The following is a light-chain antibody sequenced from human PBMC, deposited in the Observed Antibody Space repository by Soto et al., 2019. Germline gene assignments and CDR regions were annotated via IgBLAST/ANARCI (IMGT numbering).Light chain of an antibody. CDR1: QSINNY. J-gene: IGKJ2*01. Sequence: DIQMTQSPSSLSASLGDRVTITCRASQSINNYLNWYQQEEGKAPTLLIYAATSLQSGVPSRFSGSGSGTEFTLTISSLQPGDFATYHCQQSYNSPYTFGLGTKLEIK. V-gene: IGKV1-39*01. CDR3: QQSYNSPYT. CDR2: AAT.